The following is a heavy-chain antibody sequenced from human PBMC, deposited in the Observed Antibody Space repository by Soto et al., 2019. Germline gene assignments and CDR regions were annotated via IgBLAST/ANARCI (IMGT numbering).Heavy chain of an antibody. J-gene: IGHJ4*02. Sequence: SETLSLTCAVSGGSISSSNWWSWVRQPPGKGLEWIGEIYHSGSTNYNPSLKSRVTISVDKSKNQFSLKLSSVTAADTAVYYGASQMYGSNAYFEYWGKGALVTVAS. CDR1: GGSISSSNW. CDR3: ASQMYGSNAYFEY. D-gene: IGHD4-17*01. V-gene: IGHV4-4*02. CDR2: IYHSGST.